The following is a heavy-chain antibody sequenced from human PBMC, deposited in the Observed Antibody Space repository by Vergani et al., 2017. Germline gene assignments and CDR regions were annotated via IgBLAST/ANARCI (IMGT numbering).Heavy chain of an antibody. Sequence: QVQLVQSGAEVKKPGASVEVSCKASGYTFTAYFLWGMRRAPGQGPEWMGRLNPSSGDTDSAQRFQGRLTLTRDTSINTASMELSRLRLDDTAIYYCATSPDVRYFEFWAQGALVTVSS. CDR1: GYTFTAYF. V-gene: IGHV1-2*06. J-gene: IGHJ4*02. CDR3: ATSPDVRYFEF. D-gene: IGHD1-14*01. CDR2: LNPSSGDT.